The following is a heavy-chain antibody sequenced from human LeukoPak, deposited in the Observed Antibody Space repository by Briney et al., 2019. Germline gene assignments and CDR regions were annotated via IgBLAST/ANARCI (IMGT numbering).Heavy chain of an antibody. J-gene: IGHJ6*03. Sequence: ASVKVSCKASGYTFTSYYMHWVRQAPGQGLEWMGIINPSGGSTSYAQKFQGRVTMTRDTSTSTVYMELSSLRSEDTAVYYCARDGAYCGGDCYSNYYYYMDAWGKGTTVTVSS. CDR2: INPSGGST. D-gene: IGHD2-21*02. CDR1: GYTFTSYY. V-gene: IGHV1-46*01. CDR3: ARDGAYCGGDCYSNYYYYMDA.